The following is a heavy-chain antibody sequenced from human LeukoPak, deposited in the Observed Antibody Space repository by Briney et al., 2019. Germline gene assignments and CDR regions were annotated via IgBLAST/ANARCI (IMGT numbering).Heavy chain of an antibody. Sequence: TGGSLRLSCTASGFMFINYSMNWVRQAPGKGLEWLSYISSDSSTIYYADSVKGRFTISRDNAQSSLYLQMHSLGAEDTAVYYCARDFADILTGYWFGPWGQGTLVTVSS. J-gene: IGHJ5*02. CDR3: ARDFADILTGYWFGP. CDR2: ISSDSSTI. D-gene: IGHD3-9*01. V-gene: IGHV3-48*01. CDR1: GFMFINYS.